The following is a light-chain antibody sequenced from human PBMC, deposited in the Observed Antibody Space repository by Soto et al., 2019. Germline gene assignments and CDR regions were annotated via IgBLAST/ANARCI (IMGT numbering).Light chain of an antibody. CDR3: QQYGGSPTWT. J-gene: IGKJ1*01. CDR1: QSVSSGY. Sequence: EIVLTQSPGTLSLSPGERATLSCRASQSVSSGYLAWYQQKPGQAPRLLIYGASSRATGIPDRFSGSGSGTDCTLTISRLEPEDFAVYYCQQYGGSPTWTFGQGTKVEIK. CDR2: GAS. V-gene: IGKV3-20*01.